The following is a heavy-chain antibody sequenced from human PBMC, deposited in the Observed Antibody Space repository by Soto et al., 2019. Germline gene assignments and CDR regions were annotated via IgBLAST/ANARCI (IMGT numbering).Heavy chain of an antibody. V-gene: IGHV1-18*01. CDR1: GYTFTSYG. D-gene: IGHD4-17*01. Sequence: QVQLVQSGAEVKKPGASVKVSCKASGYTFTSYGISWVRQAPGQGLEWMGWISAYNGNTNYAQKLQGRVTLTTDTSTSTAYMELRSLRSDDTAVYYCARDPYGDYVVPPFDYWCQGTLVTVSS. CDR2: ISAYNGNT. J-gene: IGHJ4*02. CDR3: ARDPYGDYVVPPFDY.